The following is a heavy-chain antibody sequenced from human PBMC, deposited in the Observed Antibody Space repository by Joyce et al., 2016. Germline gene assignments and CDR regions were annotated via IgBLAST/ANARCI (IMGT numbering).Heavy chain of an antibody. J-gene: IGHJ4*02. CDR3: AKILTATYSSGWFLDY. CDR2: ISYDGIYK. V-gene: IGHV3-30*18. D-gene: IGHD6-25*01. Sequence: QVQLVVSGGGVVQPGRSLRLSCAASGLTLSNYGVHWVSQAPGKGLWWVAVISYDGIYKYYADSVKGRFTISRNNSKNTVFLEMNSLRTEDTAVYYCAKILTATYSSGWFLDYWGQGTLVTVSS. CDR1: GLTLSNYG.